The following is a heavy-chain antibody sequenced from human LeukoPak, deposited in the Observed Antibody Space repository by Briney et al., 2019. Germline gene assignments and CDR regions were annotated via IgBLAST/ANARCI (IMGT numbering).Heavy chain of an antibody. J-gene: IGHJ3*02. CDR2: IYYSGSS. Sequence: SETLSLTCTVSGGSISNYYWSWIRQPPGKGLEWIGYIYYSGSSNYNPSLKSRVTISVDTSKNQFSLKLSSVTAADTAVYYCARHDDRSWYDASDIWGQGTMVTVSS. CDR1: GGSISNYY. CDR3: ARHDDRSWYDASDI. V-gene: IGHV4-59*08. D-gene: IGHD6-13*01.